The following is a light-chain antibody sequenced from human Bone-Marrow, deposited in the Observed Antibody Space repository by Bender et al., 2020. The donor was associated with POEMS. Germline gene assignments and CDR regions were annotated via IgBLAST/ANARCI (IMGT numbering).Light chain of an antibody. V-gene: IGLV2-8*01. Sequence: QSALTQPASVSGSPGQSVTISCTGTSSDVGRYNYVSWYQQHPGKAPKLMIFEVSQRPSGVPDRFSGSKSGNTASLTVSGLQTDDEADYYCSSYAGSDIYVVFGGGTKLTVL. CDR2: EVS. CDR3: SSYAGSDIYVV. CDR1: SSDVGRYNY. J-gene: IGLJ2*01.